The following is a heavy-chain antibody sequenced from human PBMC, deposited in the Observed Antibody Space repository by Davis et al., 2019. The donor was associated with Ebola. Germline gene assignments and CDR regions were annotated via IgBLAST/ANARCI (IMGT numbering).Heavy chain of an antibody. D-gene: IGHD1-1*01. Sequence: GESLEISCAASGFSFSRTDMNWFRQAPGRGPEWVSNINGGGGDTNYADSVKGRFTISRDNSKNTLYLQMDSLRIEDTAQYYCGGDPNWESGSWGQGALVSVSS. CDR3: GGDPNWESGS. CDR1: GFSFSRTD. J-gene: IGHJ5*02. CDR2: INGGGGDT. V-gene: IGHV3-23*01.